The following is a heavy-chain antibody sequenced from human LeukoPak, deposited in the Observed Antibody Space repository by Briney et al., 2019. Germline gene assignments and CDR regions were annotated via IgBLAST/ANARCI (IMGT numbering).Heavy chain of an antibody. CDR2: IYWNDDK. D-gene: IGHD3-9*01. CDR1: GFSLSTRGVG. V-gene: IGHV2-5*01. J-gene: IGHJ4*02. CDR3: AHRRTYYDVLTGFYNVNYFDY. Sequence: SGPTLVNPTQTLTLTCTFSGFSLSTRGVGVGWIRQPPGKALEWLALIYWNDDKRYSPSLKSRLTITKDTSKTQVVLTMTNMDPVDTATYYCAHRRTYYDVLTGFYNVNYFDYWGQGTLVTVSS.